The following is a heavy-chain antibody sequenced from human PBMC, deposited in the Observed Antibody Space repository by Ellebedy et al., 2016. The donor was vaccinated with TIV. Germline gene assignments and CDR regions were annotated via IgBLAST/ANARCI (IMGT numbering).Heavy chain of an antibody. V-gene: IGHV5-51*01. CDR3: ARPSLYSGSSRYGMDV. CDR2: IYPADSDT. Sequence: GESLKISXQGSGYSFTRYLLGWVRQLPGKGLDWMGIIYPADSDTRYSPSFQGQVTISADRSISTAYLPWSSLKASDTAIYYCARPSLYSGSSRYGMDVWGQGTTVTVSS. CDR1: GYSFTRYL. J-gene: IGHJ6*02. D-gene: IGHD6-6*01.